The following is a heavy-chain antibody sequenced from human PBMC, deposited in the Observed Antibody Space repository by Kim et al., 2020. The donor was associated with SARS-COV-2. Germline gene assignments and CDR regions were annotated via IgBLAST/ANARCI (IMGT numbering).Heavy chain of an antibody. CDR2: FDPEDGET. CDR1: GYTLTELS. D-gene: IGHD6-19*01. V-gene: IGHV1-24*01. CDR3: ATGYAVACRVSVDY. Sequence: ASVKVSCKVSGYTLTELSMHWVRQAPGKGLEWMGGFDPEDGETIYAQKFQGRVTMTEDTSTDTAYMELSSLRSEDTAVYYCATGYAVACRVSVDYWGQGTLVTVSS. J-gene: IGHJ4*02.